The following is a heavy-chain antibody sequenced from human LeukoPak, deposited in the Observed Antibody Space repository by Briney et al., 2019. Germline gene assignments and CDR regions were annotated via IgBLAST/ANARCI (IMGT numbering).Heavy chain of an antibody. CDR3: ARDGWFGDYNWFDP. J-gene: IGHJ5*02. D-gene: IGHD3-10*01. V-gene: IGHV3-48*01. CDR1: GFTFSSYS. CDR2: ISSASNTI. Sequence: GGSLRLSCAASGFTFSSYSMNWVRQAPGKGLEWVSYISSASNTIYYADSVKGRFTISRDNAKNSLYLQMNSLRAEDTAMYYCARDGWFGDYNWFDPWGQGTLVTVSS.